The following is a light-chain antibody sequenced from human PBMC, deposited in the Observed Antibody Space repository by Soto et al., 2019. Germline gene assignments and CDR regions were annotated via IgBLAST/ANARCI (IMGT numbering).Light chain of an antibody. J-gene: IGKJ2*01. CDR2: GAS. CDR3: QQYDGSMYT. V-gene: IGKV3-20*01. Sequence: EIVLSQSPGTLSLCQGERATLSCRASQSVSSNYLAWYQQKPGQAPRLLIYGASSRATGIPDRFSGSGSGTDFTLTISRLEPEDFAVYYCQQYDGSMYTFGQGTKLDFK. CDR1: QSVSSNY.